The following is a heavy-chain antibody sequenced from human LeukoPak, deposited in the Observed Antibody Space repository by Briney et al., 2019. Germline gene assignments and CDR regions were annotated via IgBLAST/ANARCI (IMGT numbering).Heavy chain of an antibody. CDR3: ARESRIRGPYYYGSGSYRAFDY. CDR2: INPNSGGT. D-gene: IGHD3-10*01. V-gene: IGHV1-2*02. Sequence: ASVKVSCKASGYTFTGYYMHWVRQAPGQGLEWMGWINPNSGGTNYAQKFQGRVTMTRDTSISTAYMELSRLRSDDTAVYYCARESRIRGPYYYGSGSYRAFDYWGQGTLVTVSS. CDR1: GYTFTGYY. J-gene: IGHJ4*02.